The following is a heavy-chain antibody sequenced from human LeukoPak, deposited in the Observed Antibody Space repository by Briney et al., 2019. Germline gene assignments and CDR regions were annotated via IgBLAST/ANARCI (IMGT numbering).Heavy chain of an antibody. CDR1: GFTFSTYW. V-gene: IGHV3-7*01. J-gene: IGHJ3*01. CDR2: IKADGSEK. Sequence: GGSLTLSCAASGFTFSTYWMSWVRQAPGKGLEWVANIKADGSEKYYVDSVKGRFTISRDNAKNSLYLQMNSLRAEDTAVYHCALARGSWGQGTMVTVSS. CDR3: ALARGS. D-gene: IGHD3-10*01.